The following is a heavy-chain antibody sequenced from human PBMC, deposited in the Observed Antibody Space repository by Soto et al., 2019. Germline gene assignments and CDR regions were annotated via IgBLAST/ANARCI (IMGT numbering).Heavy chain of an antibody. CDR3: ASSTTVTTFDY. CDR2: IYYSGIT. V-gene: IGHV4-30-4*01. D-gene: IGHD4-17*01. J-gene: IGHJ4*02. Sequence: PSETLSLTCPVSGGSISSGDYYWSWIRQPPGKGLEWIGYIYYSGITYYNPSLKSRVTISVDTSKTQLSLKLSSVTAADTAVYYCASSTTVTTFDYWGQGTLVTVSS. CDR1: GGSISSGDYY.